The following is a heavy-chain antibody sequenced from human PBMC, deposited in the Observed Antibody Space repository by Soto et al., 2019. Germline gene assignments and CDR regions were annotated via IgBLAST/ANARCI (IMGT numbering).Heavy chain of an antibody. D-gene: IGHD2-2*02. V-gene: IGHV4-30-4*01. J-gene: IGHJ6*02. CDR3: ARVAIACPSSSCYNHCYYGLDV. CDR2: IYYRGST. Sequence: SETLSLTCTVSGGSISSDNFFWSWIRQPPGEGLEWIGYIYYRGSTYYNPSLESRLTLLVATSKNNFSLKLRSVTAADTAVYYCARVAIACPSSSCYNHCYYGLDVWGRGTTVTVSS. CDR1: GGSISSDNFF.